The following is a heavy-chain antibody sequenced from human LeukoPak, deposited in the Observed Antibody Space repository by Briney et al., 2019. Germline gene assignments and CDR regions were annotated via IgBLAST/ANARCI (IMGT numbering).Heavy chain of an antibody. Sequence: SETLSLTCTVSGGSISTSSYYWGWVRQPPGKGLEWIGNIFYSGSTYYSPSLKSRVTISLDTSKNQFSLKLSSVTAADTAVYYCASGYCSGGSCYWGLVNFDYWGQGTLVTVSS. J-gene: IGHJ4*02. CDR3: ASGYCSGGSCYWGLVNFDY. CDR1: GGSISTSSYY. D-gene: IGHD2-15*01. V-gene: IGHV4-39*07. CDR2: IFYSGST.